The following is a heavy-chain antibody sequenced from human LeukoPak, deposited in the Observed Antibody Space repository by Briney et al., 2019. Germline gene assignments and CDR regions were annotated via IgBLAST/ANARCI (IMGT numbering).Heavy chain of an antibody. J-gene: IGHJ4*02. D-gene: IGHD2-15*01. V-gene: IGHV3-7*01. CDR2: IKEEGSEK. CDR3: ARDSSAAPHSY. Sequence: GGSLRLSCAASGFTFNGYLISWVRQAPGKGLEWVANIKEEGSEKYYVDSVKGRFIISRDNAKNSLYLRMNSLRAEDTAVYYCARDSSAAPHSYWGQGTLVTVFS. CDR1: GFTFNGYL.